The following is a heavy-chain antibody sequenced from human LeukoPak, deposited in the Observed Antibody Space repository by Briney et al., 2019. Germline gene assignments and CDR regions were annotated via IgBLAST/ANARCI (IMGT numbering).Heavy chain of an antibody. V-gene: IGHV4-59*01. D-gene: IGHD6-19*01. J-gene: IGHJ4*02. Sequence: SETLSLTCTVSGGSISSYYWSWIRQPPGKGLEWIGYIYYSGSTNYNPSLKSRVTISVGTSKNQFSLKLSSVTAADTAVYYCARDHIAVAGGIDYWGQGTLVTVSS. CDR3: ARDHIAVAGGIDY. CDR1: GGSISSYY. CDR2: IYYSGST.